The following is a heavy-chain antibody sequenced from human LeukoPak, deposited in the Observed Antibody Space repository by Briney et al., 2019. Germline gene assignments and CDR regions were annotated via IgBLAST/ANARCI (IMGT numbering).Heavy chain of an antibody. Sequence: GGSLRLSCAASGFTFSSYSMNWVRQAPGQGLEWVSYISNSGDTIYYADSVRGRFTISRDNAKNSLYLQMNSLRAEDTAVYYCARDRLRYGDYVGLDYWGQGTLVTVSS. CDR3: ARDRLRYGDYVGLDY. V-gene: IGHV3-48*01. CDR2: ISNSGDTI. D-gene: IGHD4-17*01. J-gene: IGHJ4*02. CDR1: GFTFSSYS.